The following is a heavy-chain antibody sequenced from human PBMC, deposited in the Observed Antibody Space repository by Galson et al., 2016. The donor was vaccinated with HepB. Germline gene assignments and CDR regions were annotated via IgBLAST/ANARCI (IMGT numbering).Heavy chain of an antibody. D-gene: IGHD6-6*01. CDR3: ATTSSAGWV. J-gene: IGHJ4*02. CDR2: IYYSGSTSYNSGST. CDR1: GGPIGNYY. V-gene: IGHV4-59*01. Sequence: SETLSLTCTVSGGPIGNYYWSWIRQSPGKGLEWIGYIYYSGSTSYNSGSTNYNPSLKSRVTISIDTSKNQFSLKVTSVTAADTAMYYCATTSSAGWVWGQGTLFTVSS.